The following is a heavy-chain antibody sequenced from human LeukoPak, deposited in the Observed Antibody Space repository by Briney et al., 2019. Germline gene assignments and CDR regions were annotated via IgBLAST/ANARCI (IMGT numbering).Heavy chain of an antibody. CDR2: ISSSSSYI. CDR1: GFTFSSYS. V-gene: IGHV3-21*01. D-gene: IGHD3-9*01. Sequence: GGSLRLSCAASGFTFSSYSMNWVRRAPGKGLEWVSSISSSSSYIYYADSVKGRFTISRDNAKNSLYLQMNSLRAEDTAVYYCARDSYDILTGTDYWGQGTLVTVSS. J-gene: IGHJ4*02. CDR3: ARDSYDILTGTDY.